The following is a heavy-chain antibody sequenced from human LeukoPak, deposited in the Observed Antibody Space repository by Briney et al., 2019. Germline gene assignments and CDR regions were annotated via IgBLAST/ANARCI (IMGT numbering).Heavy chain of an antibody. CDR2: IIPIFGTA. J-gene: IGHJ4*02. CDR3: AVGLYDSSGYYYPDY. V-gene: IGHV1-69*13. D-gene: IGHD3-22*01. Sequence: GASVKVSCKASGGTFSSYAISWVRQAPGQGLEWMGGIIPIFGTANYAQKFQGRVTITADESTSTAYMELSSLRSEDTAVYYCAVGLYDSSGYYYPDYWGQGTLVTVS. CDR1: GGTFSSYA.